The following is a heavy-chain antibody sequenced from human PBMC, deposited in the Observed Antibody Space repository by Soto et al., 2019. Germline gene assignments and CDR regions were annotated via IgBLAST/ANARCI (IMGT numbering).Heavy chain of an antibody. CDR2: IIPIFGTA. D-gene: IGHD2-2*03. Sequence: SVKVSCKASGGTFSSYAISWVRQAPGQGLEWMGGIIPIFGTANYAQKFQGRVTITADKSTSTAYMELSSLRSEDTAVYYCARDSGYCSSTSCPRGPYYYYGMDVWGQGTTVTVSS. V-gene: IGHV1-69*06. CDR1: GGTFSSYA. J-gene: IGHJ6*02. CDR3: ARDSGYCSSTSCPRGPYYYYGMDV.